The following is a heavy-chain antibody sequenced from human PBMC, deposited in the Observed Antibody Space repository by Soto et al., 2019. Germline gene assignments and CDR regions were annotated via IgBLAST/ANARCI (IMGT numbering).Heavy chain of an antibody. J-gene: IGHJ4*02. Sequence: PSETLSLTCTVSGGSSSSGDYYWSWIRQPPGKGLEWIAYIHYSGSTYYNPSLKSRVTISVDTSKNQFSLKLSSVTAADTAVYYCARSRYSGSYFFDYWGQGILVTVSS. CDR1: GGSSSSGDYY. D-gene: IGHD1-26*01. CDR3: ARSRYSGSYFFDY. V-gene: IGHV4-30-4*01. CDR2: IHYSGST.